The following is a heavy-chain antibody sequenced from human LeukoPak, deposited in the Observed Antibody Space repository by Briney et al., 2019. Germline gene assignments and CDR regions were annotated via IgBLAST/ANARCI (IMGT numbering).Heavy chain of an antibody. D-gene: IGHD3-22*01. V-gene: IGHV1-2*04. Sequence: ASVKVSCKASGYTFTSYYMHWVRQAPGQGLEWMGRINPNSGGTNYAQKFQGWVTMTRDTSISTAYMELSRLRSDDTAVYYCARVARSLYYDSSGYFDYWGQGTLVTVSS. CDR2: INPNSGGT. CDR3: ARVARSLYYDSSGYFDY. CDR1: GYTFTSYY. J-gene: IGHJ4*02.